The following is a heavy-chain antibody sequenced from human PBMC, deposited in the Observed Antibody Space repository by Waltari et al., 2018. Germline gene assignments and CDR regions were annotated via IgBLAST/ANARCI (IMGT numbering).Heavy chain of an antibody. D-gene: IGHD2-15*01. CDR3: ARDGASSGVFDY. CDR2: IWYDGSNK. CDR1: GFTFSSYG. V-gene: IGHV3-33*01. Sequence: QVQLVESGGGVVQPGRSLRLSCAASGFTFSSYGMHWVRQAPGKGLEWVAVIWYDGSNKYDADSVKGRFTISRNNSTNTLYLQMHSLRAEDTAVYYCARDGASSGVFDYWGQGTLVTVSS. J-gene: IGHJ4*02.